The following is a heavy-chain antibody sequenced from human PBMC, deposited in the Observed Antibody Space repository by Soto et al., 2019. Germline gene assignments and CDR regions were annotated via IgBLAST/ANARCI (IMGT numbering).Heavy chain of an antibody. CDR3: ARDSADALNSGWANWFDP. V-gene: IGHV6-1*01. J-gene: IGHJ5*02. D-gene: IGHD5-12*01. Sequence: SQTLSLTCAISGDSVSSNSAAWNWIRQSPSRGLEWLGRTYYRSKWYNDYAVSVKSRITINPDTSKNQFSLQLNSVTPEDTAVYYCARDSADALNSGWANWFDPWGQGTLVTVSS. CDR2: TYYRSKWYN. CDR1: GDSVSSNSAA.